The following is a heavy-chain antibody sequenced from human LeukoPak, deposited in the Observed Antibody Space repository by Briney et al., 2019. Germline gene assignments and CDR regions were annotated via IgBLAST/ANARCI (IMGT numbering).Heavy chain of an antibody. J-gene: IGHJ3*02. CDR2: IYYSGST. CDR3: ASFQTDYYDSSGYFAFDI. D-gene: IGHD3-22*01. V-gene: IGHV4-59*01. CDR1: GGSISSYY. Sequence: SETLSLTCTVSGGSISSYYWSWIRQPPGKGLEWIAYIYYSGSTNYNPSLKSRVTISVDTSENQFSLKLSSVTAADTAVYFCASFQTDYYDSSGYFAFDIWGQGTLVTVSS.